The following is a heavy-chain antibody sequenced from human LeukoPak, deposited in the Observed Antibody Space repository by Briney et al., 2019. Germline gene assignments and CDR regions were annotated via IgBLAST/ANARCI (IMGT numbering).Heavy chain of an antibody. V-gene: IGHV4-39*01. J-gene: IGHJ6*02. Sequence: PSETLSLTCTVSGGSISSSSYYWGWIRQPPGKGLEWIGSIYYSGSTYYNPSLKSRVTISVDTSKNQFSLKLSSVTAADTAVYYCARRAGKYYYYGMDVWGQGTTVTVSS. CDR2: IYYSGST. CDR1: GGSISSSSYY. D-gene: IGHD3-10*01. CDR3: ARRAGKYYYYGMDV.